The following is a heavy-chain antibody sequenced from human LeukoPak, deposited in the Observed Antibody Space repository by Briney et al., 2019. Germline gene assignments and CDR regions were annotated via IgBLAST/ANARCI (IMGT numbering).Heavy chain of an antibody. CDR1: GGSISSYY. Sequence: SETLSLTCTVSGGSISSYYWSWTRQPAGKGLEWIGRIYTSGSTNYNPSLKSRVTMSVDTSKNQFSLKLSSVTAADTAVYYCARKAKGSGSYYFDYWGQGTLVTVSS. CDR2: IYTSGST. D-gene: IGHD3-10*01. J-gene: IGHJ4*02. V-gene: IGHV4-4*07. CDR3: ARKAKGSGSYYFDY.